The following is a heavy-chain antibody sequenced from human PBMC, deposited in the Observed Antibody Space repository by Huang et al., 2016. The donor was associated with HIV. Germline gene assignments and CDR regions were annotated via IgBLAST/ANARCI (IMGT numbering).Heavy chain of an antibody. CDR1: GFSISSYW. V-gene: IGHV3-74*01. J-gene: IGHJ4*02. D-gene: IGHD3-22*01. CDR3: ARDPRIQSWLNFFDY. CDR2: SNSDGSST. Sequence: EVQLVESGGGLVQPGGSLRLSCAASGFSISSYWLHWVRQAPGKGLGWVSSSNSDGSSTSYADSVKGRFTISRDNAKNTLYLQMNSLRAEDTAVYYCARDPRIQSWLNFFDYWGQGTLVSVSS.